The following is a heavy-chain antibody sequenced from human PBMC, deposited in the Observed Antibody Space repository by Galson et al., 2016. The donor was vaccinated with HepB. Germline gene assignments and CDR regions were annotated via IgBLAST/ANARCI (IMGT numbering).Heavy chain of an antibody. D-gene: IGHD5-18*01. Sequence: SETLSLTCTVSGDSIGTYYWTWIRQPPGKGLEWIGYISHTGSTNYNPSLKSRVTISVDRSNNQFSLNVRSVTAADTAIYFCEMDTHSWVRLDWWGQGTLVTVSS. CDR3: EMDTHSWVRLDW. J-gene: IGHJ4*01. CDR1: GDSIGTYY. V-gene: IGHV4-59*01. CDR2: ISHTGST.